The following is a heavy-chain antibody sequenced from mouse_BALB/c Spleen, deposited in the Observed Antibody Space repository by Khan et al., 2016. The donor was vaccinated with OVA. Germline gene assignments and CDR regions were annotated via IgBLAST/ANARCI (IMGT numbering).Heavy chain of an antibody. CDR2: ISYSGNT. V-gene: IGHV3-2*02. CDR1: GYSITSDYA. D-gene: IGHD1-1*01. J-gene: IGHJ2*02. Sequence: EVQLQESGPGLVKPSQSLSLTCTVTGYSITSDYAWNWIRQFPGNKLEWMGFISYSGNTKYNPSLKSRFSITRATSKNQFFLQLNSVTTGDTATYYCARVYGGDFDYWGQGTSLTVSS. CDR3: ARVYGGDFDY.